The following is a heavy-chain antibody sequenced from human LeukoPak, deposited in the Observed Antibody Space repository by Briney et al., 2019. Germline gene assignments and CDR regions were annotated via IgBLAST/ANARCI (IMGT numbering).Heavy chain of an antibody. CDR2: ISWNSGSI. D-gene: IGHD3-10*01. Sequence: GGSLRLSCAASGFTFDDYAMHWVRHAPGKGLEWVSGISWNSGSIGYADSVKGRFTISRDNAKNSLYLQMNSLRAEDTALYYCAKDMGSGSYIDAFDIWGQGTMVTVSS. V-gene: IGHV3-9*01. J-gene: IGHJ3*02. CDR1: GFTFDDYA. CDR3: AKDMGSGSYIDAFDI.